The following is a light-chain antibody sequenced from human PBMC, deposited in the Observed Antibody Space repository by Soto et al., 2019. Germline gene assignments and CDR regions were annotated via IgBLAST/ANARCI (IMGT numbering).Light chain of an antibody. V-gene: IGLV2-14*03. CDR2: DVS. Sequence: QSALTQPASVSGSPGQSITISCTGTSSDVGGYNYVSWYQHHPGKAPRLMIFDVSNRPSGVSSRFSGSKSGNAASLTVSGVQAEDEADYSWSSQSSSSALLVFGEGTQLTVL. J-gene: IGLJ3*02. CDR3: SSQSSSSALLV. CDR1: SSDVGGYNY.